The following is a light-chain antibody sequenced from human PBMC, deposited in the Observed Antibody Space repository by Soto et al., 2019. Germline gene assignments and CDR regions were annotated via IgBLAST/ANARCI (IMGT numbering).Light chain of an antibody. V-gene: IGKV3-20*01. Sequence: DIVLTQSPGTLSLSLGERATLSCRASQRVSSSYLAWYQQNRGQAPRLLVYGASSRATGIPDRFSGSGSGTDFTLTISRLEPADSAVYYCQQYGSSPTFGGGTKVDIK. CDR3: QQYGSSPT. CDR2: GAS. CDR1: QRVSSSY. J-gene: IGKJ4*01.